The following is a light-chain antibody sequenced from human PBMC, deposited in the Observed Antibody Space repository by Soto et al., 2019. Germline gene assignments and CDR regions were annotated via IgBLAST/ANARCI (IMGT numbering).Light chain of an antibody. J-gene: IGKJ4*01. CDR3: QQYNSWPLT. V-gene: IGKV1-33*01. CDR1: QDISIY. Sequence: DSQVTQSPSALSASVGDRVTSTCQASQDISIYLNWYQQKPGKAPKLLIYDASNLETGVPSRFSGSGSGTDFTLTISSLQSEDFAVYYCQQYNSWPLTFGGGTKVDI. CDR2: DAS.